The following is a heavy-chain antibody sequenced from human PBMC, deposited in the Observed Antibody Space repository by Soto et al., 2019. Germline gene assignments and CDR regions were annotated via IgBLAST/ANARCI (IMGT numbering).Heavy chain of an antibody. V-gene: IGHV1-18*04. CDR3: ARDRPFSTSWEPIDY. CDR2: ISGYNGNT. CDR1: GYTFTSYG. D-gene: IGHD6-13*01. Sequence: QVQLVQSGAEVKKPGASVKVSCKASGYTFTSYGISWVRQAPGQGLEWMGWISGYNGNTDYAQKFQGRLTMTTDTSTSTAYMDLRSLRSDDTAVYYCARDRPFSTSWEPIDYWGQGTLVTVSS. J-gene: IGHJ4*02.